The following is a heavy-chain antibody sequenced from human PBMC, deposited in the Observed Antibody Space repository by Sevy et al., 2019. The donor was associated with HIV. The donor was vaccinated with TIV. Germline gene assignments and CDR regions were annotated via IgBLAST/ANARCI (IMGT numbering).Heavy chain of an antibody. CDR1: EFTFSSYA. D-gene: IGHD2-15*01. CDR3: AKGFCSGVTCPRDYYYYGMDV. J-gene: IGHJ6*02. V-gene: IGHV3-23*01. Sequence: GGSLRLSCSASEFTFSSYAMSWVRRAPGKGLEWVSSISGSGRFTDYADFVEGRFIISRDNSKNTLSVQMNSLRAEDTAVYYCAKGFCSGVTCPRDYYYYGMDVWGQGTTVTVSS. CDR2: ISGSGRFT.